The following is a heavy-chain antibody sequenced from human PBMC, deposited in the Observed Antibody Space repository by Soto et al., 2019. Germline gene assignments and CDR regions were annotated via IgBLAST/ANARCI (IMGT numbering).Heavy chain of an antibody. J-gene: IGHJ4*01. CDR3: SYGSPFDY. CDR1: GASLRSGCYY. D-gene: IGHD3-10*01. CDR2: ISHSGRT. Sequence: SETRSLTWTLSGASLRSGCYYGIWIRQPPGKGLEWIGYISHSGRTNYDPPLKSRLTMSVDTSQNQFSLQLNSVTAADTAVYYCSYGSPFDYWGHGTLVTVSS. V-gene: IGHV4-61*01.